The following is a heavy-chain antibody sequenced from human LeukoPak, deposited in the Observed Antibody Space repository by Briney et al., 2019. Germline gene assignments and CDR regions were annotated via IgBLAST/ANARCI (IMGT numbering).Heavy chain of an antibody. CDR3: ARRGAAAGTTDY. Sequence: GGSLRLSCAASGFTFSSYWMHWVRHAPGKGLVWVSRIKSDGSSTSYADSVKGRFTISRDNAKNTLYLQMNSLRAEDTAVYYCARRGAAAGTTDYWGQGTLVTVSS. D-gene: IGHD6-13*01. V-gene: IGHV3-74*01. CDR2: IKSDGSST. CDR1: GFTFSSYW. J-gene: IGHJ4*02.